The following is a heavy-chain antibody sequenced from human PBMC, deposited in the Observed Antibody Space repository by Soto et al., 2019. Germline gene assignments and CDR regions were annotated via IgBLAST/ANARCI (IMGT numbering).Heavy chain of an antibody. CDR2: ISGSGGGT. Sequence: GGSLRLSCAASGFTFSSYAMSWVRQAPGKGLEWVSAISGSGGGTYYADSVKGRFTISRDNSKNTLYLQMNSLRAEDTAVYYCAKDGVGEXQYYYDSSGYYSDAFDIWGQGTMVTVSS. V-gene: IGHV3-23*01. CDR1: GFTFSSYA. D-gene: IGHD3-22*01. J-gene: IGHJ3*02. CDR3: AKDGVGEXQYYYDSSGYYSDAFDI.